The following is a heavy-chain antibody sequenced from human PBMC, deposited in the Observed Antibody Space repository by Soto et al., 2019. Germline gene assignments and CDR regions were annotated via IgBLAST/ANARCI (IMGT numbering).Heavy chain of an antibody. CDR1: GFTFSSYS. D-gene: IGHD2-15*01. CDR3: AASGSYCSGGSCYSVSPGLHDY. V-gene: IGHV3-48*02. Sequence: EVQLVESGGGLVQPGGSLRLSCAASGFTFSSYSMNWVRQAPGRGRGGVSYFISISSTIYYADSVKGRFTISRDNAKNSLYLQMNSLRDEDTAVYYCAASGSYCSGGSCYSVSPGLHDYWGQGTLVTVSS. CDR2: FISISSTI. J-gene: IGHJ4*02.